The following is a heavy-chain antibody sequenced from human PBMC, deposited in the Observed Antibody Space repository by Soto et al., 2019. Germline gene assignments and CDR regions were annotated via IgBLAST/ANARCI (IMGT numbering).Heavy chain of an antibody. D-gene: IGHD4-17*01. CDR3: AKGGYGVKYGMDV. CDR1: GFTFSSYG. CDR2: ISYDGSNK. Sequence: QVQLVESGGGVVQPGRSLRLSCAASGFTFSSYGMHWVRQAPGKGLEWVAVISYDGSNKYYADSVKGRFTISRDNSKNTLYLQMNSLRAEDTAVYYCAKGGYGVKYGMDVWGQGTTVTVS. V-gene: IGHV3-30*18. J-gene: IGHJ6*02.